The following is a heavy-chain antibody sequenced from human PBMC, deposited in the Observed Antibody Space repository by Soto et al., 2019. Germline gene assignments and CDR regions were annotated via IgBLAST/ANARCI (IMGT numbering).Heavy chain of an antibody. CDR3: ARADSSGWFPFFDY. Sequence: SETLSLTCTVSGGSISSGGYYWSWIRQHPGKGLEWIGYIYYSGSTYYNPSLKSRVTISVDTSKNQFSLKLSSVTAADTAVYYCARADSSGWFPFFDYWGQGTLVTVSS. CDR1: GGSISSGGYY. J-gene: IGHJ4*02. V-gene: IGHV4-31*03. CDR2: IYYSGST. D-gene: IGHD6-19*01.